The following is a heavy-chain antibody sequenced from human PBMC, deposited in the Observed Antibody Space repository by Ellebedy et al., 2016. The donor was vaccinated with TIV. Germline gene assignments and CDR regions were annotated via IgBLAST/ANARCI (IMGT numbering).Heavy chain of an antibody. J-gene: IGHJ4*02. V-gene: IGHV3-66*01. D-gene: IGHD6-19*01. CDR3: ARRYTSGWAPFHY. CDR2: ISSGGTT. CDR1: GFTFSNAW. Sequence: GGSLRLSCAASGFTFSNAWMSWVRQAPGKGLEWVSVISSGGTTYYADSVKGRFSVSRDNANNTMYLQMNSLRAEDTAIYYCARRYTSGWAPFHYWGQGTLVTVSS.